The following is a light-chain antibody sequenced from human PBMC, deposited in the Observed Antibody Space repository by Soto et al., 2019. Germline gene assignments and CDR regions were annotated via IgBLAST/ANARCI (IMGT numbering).Light chain of an antibody. V-gene: IGLV2-11*01. CDR1: SSDVGEYDY. CDR3: CSYAGSPYV. Sequence: QSAPTQPRSVPGSPGQSVTISCTGTSSDVGEYDYVSWYQQHPGKAPKLMIFDVSERPSGVPDRFSGSKTGNTASLTISGLQAEDEADYYCCSYAGSPYVFGTGTKLTVL. CDR2: DVS. J-gene: IGLJ1*01.